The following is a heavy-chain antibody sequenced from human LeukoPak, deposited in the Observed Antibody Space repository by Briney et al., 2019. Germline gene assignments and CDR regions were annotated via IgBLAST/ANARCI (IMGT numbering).Heavy chain of an antibody. Sequence: SVKVSCKASGGSFSTYVISWVRQAPGQGLEWMGRIIPMFGIANDAQKFQGRVTITADKSTSTAYMELSSLTSDDTAVYYCAREGSIVGVTGDHYYYYGMGVWGQGTTVTVSS. CDR2: IIPMFGIA. J-gene: IGHJ6*02. CDR3: AREGSIVGVTGDHYYYYGMGV. D-gene: IGHD1-26*01. CDR1: GGSFSTYV. V-gene: IGHV1-69*04.